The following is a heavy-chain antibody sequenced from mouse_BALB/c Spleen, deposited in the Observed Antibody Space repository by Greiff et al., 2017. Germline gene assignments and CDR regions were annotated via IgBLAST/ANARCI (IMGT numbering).Heavy chain of an antibody. CDR3: ARSYGNYGTYWYFDV. CDR1: GYTFTSYT. V-gene: IGHV1-4*02. Sequence: QVQLQQSAAELARPGASVKMSCKASGYTFTSYTMHWVKQRPGQGLEWIGYINPSSGYTEYNQKFKDKTTLTADKSSSTAYMQLSSLTSEDSAVYYCARSYGNYGTYWYFDVWGAGTTVTVSS. D-gene: IGHD2-10*02. J-gene: IGHJ1*01. CDR2: INPSSGYT.